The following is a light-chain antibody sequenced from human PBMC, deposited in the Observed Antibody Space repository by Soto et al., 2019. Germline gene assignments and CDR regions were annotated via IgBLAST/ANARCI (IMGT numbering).Light chain of an antibody. CDR2: KNS. V-gene: IGLV3-25*03. Sequence: SYELTQPPSVSASPGQMARITCSGDALPKQYAYWYQQKPGQAPVLLIYKNSERPSGIPERFSGSSSGTTVTLTISGVQAEDEADYYCQSADKSGTYVFGTGTKVTVL. CDR1: ALPKQY. J-gene: IGLJ1*01. CDR3: QSADKSGTYV.